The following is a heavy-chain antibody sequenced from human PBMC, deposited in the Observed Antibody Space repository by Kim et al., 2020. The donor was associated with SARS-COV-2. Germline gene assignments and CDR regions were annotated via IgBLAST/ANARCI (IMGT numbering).Heavy chain of an antibody. D-gene: IGHD4-4*01. J-gene: IGHJ5*02. CDR3: ARRYSNYFSYWFDP. Sequence: NPSLKSRVTISVDTSKNQFSLKLSSVTAADTAVYYCARRYSNYFSYWFDPWGQGTLVTVSS. V-gene: IGHV4-34*01.